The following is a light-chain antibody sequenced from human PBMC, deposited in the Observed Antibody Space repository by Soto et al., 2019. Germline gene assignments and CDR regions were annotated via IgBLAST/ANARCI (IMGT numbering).Light chain of an antibody. CDR1: QSVNRNY. CDR2: GAS. V-gene: IGKV3-20*01. J-gene: IGKJ1*01. Sequence: EIVLTQSPGTLSLSPGERATLSCRASQSVNRNYLAWSQQRPGQAPRLLIYGASSRATGIPDRFSGSGSGTEFTLTISSLQSEDFAVYYCQQYNNWPRTFGQGTKVDIK. CDR3: QQYNNWPRT.